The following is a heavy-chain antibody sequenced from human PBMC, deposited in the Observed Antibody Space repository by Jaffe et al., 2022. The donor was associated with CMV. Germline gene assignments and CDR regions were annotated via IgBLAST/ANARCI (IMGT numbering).Heavy chain of an antibody. V-gene: IGHV3-15*01. J-gene: IGHJ4*02. CDR3: TTVGLRLQAVFDY. D-gene: IGHD5-12*01. CDR1: GFSFSDAW. CDR2: IKSKTDGGTT. Sequence: EVQLVESGGGSVKPGGSLRLSCAASGFSFSDAWMTWVRQAPGKGLEWVGRIKSKTDGGTTDYAAPVKGRFIISRDDSKNTLYLQMIGLKSEDTAVYYCTTVGLRLQAVFDYWGQGALVTVSS.